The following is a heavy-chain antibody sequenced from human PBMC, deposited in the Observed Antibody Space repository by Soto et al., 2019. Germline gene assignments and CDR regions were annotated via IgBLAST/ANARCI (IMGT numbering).Heavy chain of an antibody. CDR3: AKGRVVPAPYGMDV. V-gene: IGHV3-30*18. CDR1: GFTFSSYG. D-gene: IGHD2-2*01. Sequence: QVQLVESGGGVVQPGRSLRLSCAASGFTFSSYGMHWVRQAPGKGLEWVAVISYDGSNKYYADSVKGRFTISRDNSKNTLYLQMNSLRAEDTAVYYCAKGRVVPAPYGMDVW. CDR2: ISYDGSNK. J-gene: IGHJ6*01.